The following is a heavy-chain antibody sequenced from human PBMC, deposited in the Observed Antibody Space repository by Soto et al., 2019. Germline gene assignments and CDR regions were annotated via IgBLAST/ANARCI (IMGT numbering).Heavy chain of an antibody. CDR2: IYHSGST. Sequence: QVQLQESGPGLVKPSGTLSLTCAVSGGAISSSNWWSWVRQPPGKGLEWIGEIYHSGSTNYKPSLKCRVTRPVDKSKNQFSLRLSSVPAADTAVYYCARDYMVRGVMRWFDPWGQGTLVTVSS. D-gene: IGHD3-10*01. CDR1: GGAISSSNW. J-gene: IGHJ5*02. V-gene: IGHV4-4*02. CDR3: ARDYMVRGVMRWFDP.